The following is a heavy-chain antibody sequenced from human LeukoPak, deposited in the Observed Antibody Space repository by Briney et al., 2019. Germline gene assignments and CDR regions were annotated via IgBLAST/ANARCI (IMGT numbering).Heavy chain of an antibody. CDR2: IRYDGSNK. D-gene: IGHD3-22*01. Sequence: PGGSLRLSCGASGFTFSSYGMHSVRQAPGKGLEWVAFIRYDGSNKYYADSVKGRFTISRDNSKNTLYVQMNSLRAEDTAVYYCAKDYYYDSSGYFWLGIDYWGQGTLVTVSS. J-gene: IGHJ4*02. CDR1: GFTFSSYG. V-gene: IGHV3-30*02. CDR3: AKDYYYDSSGYFWLGIDY.